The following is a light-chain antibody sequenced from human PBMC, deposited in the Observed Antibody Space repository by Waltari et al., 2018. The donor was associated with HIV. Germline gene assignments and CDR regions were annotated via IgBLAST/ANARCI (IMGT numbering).Light chain of an antibody. Sequence: DLQMTQSPSTLSASIGPRVPITCRASQSITNFLAWYQKKPGRAPNLLISKASILQSGVPSNFSGSGSGTHFTLTISGLRLDDFATYYCQQYSRFPVTFGQGTKL. J-gene: IGKJ2*01. V-gene: IGKV1-5*03. CDR2: KAS. CDR1: QSITNF. CDR3: QQYSRFPVT.